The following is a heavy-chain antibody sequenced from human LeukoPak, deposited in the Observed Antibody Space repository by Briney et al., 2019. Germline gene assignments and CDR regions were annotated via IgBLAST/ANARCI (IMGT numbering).Heavy chain of an antibody. CDR3: ARISHGWFDY. V-gene: IGHV3-53*01. CDR1: GFTVSSNY. J-gene: IGHJ4*02. CDR2: IYSSGST. Sequence: GGSLRLSCAASGFTVSSNYMSWVRQAPGKGLEWVSVIYSSGSTYYVDSVKGRLTISRDNSKNTLYLQVNSLRAEDTAVYYCARISHGWFDYWGQGTLVTVSS. D-gene: IGHD6-19*01.